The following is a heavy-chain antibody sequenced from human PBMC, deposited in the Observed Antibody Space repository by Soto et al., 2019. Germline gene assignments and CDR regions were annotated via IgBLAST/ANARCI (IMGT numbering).Heavy chain of an antibody. D-gene: IGHD3-3*01. V-gene: IGHV1-18*01. Sequence: QVQLVQSGAEVKKPGASVKVSCKASGYTFTSYGISWVRQAPGQGLEWMGWISAYNGNTNYAQKLLDRVTMTADTPTSTAYMELRSLRSDDTAVYYCARALGYDFWSGYKHWGQGTLVTVSS. CDR1: GYTFTSYG. CDR3: ARALGYDFWSGYKH. CDR2: ISAYNGNT. J-gene: IGHJ4*02.